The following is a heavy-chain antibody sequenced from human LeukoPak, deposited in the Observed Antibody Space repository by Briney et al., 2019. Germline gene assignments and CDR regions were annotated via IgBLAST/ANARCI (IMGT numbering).Heavy chain of an antibody. J-gene: IGHJ5*02. V-gene: IGHV4-59*08. D-gene: IGHD2-15*01. CDR1: GGSISSYY. CDR2: IYYSGST. Sequence: SETLSLTCTVSGGSISSYYWSWIRQPPGKGLEWIGYIYYSGSTNYNPSLKSRVTISVDTSKNQFSLKLSSVTAADTAVYYCARHLSSHSFWANQYWFDPWGQGTLVTVSS. CDR3: ARHLSSHSFWANQYWFDP.